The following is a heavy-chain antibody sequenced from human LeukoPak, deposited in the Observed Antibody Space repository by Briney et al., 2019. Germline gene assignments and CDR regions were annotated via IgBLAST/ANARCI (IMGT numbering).Heavy chain of an antibody. CDR1: GYTFTSYY. D-gene: IGHD4-17*01. Sequence: ASVKVSCKASGYTFTSYYIHWVRQAPGQGLDWMGIISTRGGSISYAQKFQGRVTMTRDTSTSTVYMELNSLRAEDTAVYYCARVVDHDYGDYYLDYWGQGTLVTVSS. J-gene: IGHJ4*02. V-gene: IGHV1-46*01. CDR3: ARVVDHDYGDYYLDY. CDR2: ISTRGGSI.